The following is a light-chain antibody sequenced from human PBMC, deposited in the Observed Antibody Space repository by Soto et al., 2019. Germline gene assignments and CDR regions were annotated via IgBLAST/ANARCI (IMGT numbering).Light chain of an antibody. CDR3: SSYAGSNNNYV. CDR2: EVS. Sequence: QLVLTQPPSASGSPGQSVTISCTGTSSDVGGYNYVSWYQQHPGKAPKLMIYEVSKRPSGVPDRFSGSKSGNTASLTVSGLQAEDEADYYCSSYAGSNNNYVFGTGTKLT. J-gene: IGLJ1*01. V-gene: IGLV2-8*01. CDR1: SSDVGGYNY.